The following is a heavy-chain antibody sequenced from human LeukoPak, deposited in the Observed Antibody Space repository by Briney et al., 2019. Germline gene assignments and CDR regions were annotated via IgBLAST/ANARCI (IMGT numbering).Heavy chain of an antibody. D-gene: IGHD2-2*01. J-gene: IGHJ6*03. CDR3: ARRVVVPAAMYYYYYMDV. Sequence: ASVKVSCKASGYTFTRYYMHWVRQAPGQGLAWMGIINPSGGSTSYAQKFQGRVAMTRDTSTSTVYMELSSLRSEDTAVYYCARRVVVPAAMYYYYYMDVWGKGTTVTVSS. CDR2: INPSGGST. V-gene: IGHV1-46*01. CDR1: GYTFTRYY.